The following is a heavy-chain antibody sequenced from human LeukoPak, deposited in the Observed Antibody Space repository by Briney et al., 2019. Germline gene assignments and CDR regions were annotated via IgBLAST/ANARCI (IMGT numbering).Heavy chain of an antibody. V-gene: IGHV4-4*02. CDR2: IYHSGST. Sequence: SSGTLSLTCAVSGGSISSSHWWSWVRQPPGKGLEWIGEIYHSGSTNYNPSLKSRVTISVDESQNQFSLQLSSVTAADTAVYYCARVGVGSYNFDYWGQGTLVTVSS. J-gene: IGHJ4*02. CDR1: GGSISSSHW. CDR3: ARVGVGSYNFDY. D-gene: IGHD3-3*01.